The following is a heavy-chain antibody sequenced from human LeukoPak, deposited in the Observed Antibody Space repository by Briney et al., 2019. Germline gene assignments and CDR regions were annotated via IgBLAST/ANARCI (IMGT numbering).Heavy chain of an antibody. CDR2: IYISGSP. J-gene: IGHJ4*02. CDR1: GGSISSYY. Sequence: SETLSLTCTVSGGSISSYYWRWIRHPAGRGLEWVGRIYISGSPNYNTSLKGRVTMSVDTSKNQFSLKLSSVTAADTAVYYCASSDSSGYLTTSGSNFDYWGQGTLVTVSA. CDR3: ASSDSSGYLTTSGSNFDY. D-gene: IGHD3-22*01. V-gene: IGHV4-4*07.